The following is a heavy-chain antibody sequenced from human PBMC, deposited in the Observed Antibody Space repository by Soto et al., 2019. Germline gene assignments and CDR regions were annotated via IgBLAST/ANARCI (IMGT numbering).Heavy chain of an antibody. CDR1: GFSLSTSGVG. CDR3: AHSYNGYSSSFPQFTFDY. CDR2: IYWDDDK. Sequence: QITLKESGPTLVKPTQTLTLTCTFSGFSLSTSGVGVGWIRQPPGKALEWLALIYWDDDKRYSPSLKSRLTITTDTAKNQVVLTRTSIDTVDTATYYCAHSYNGYSSSFPQFTFDYWGQGTLATVSS. D-gene: IGHD6-6*01. V-gene: IGHV2-5*02. J-gene: IGHJ4*02.